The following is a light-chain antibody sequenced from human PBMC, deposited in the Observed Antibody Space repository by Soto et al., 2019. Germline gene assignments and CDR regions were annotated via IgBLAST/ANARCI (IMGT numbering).Light chain of an antibody. Sequence: EIVLTQSPGTLSLSPGEIATLSFSASQSVSSSYLAWYQQKPGQAPRLLIYGASSRATGIPDRFSGSGSGTDFTLTISRLEPEDFAVYYCQQYGSSPRTITFGQGTRLEIK. CDR1: QSVSSSY. J-gene: IGKJ5*01. V-gene: IGKV3-20*01. CDR2: GAS. CDR3: QQYGSSPRTIT.